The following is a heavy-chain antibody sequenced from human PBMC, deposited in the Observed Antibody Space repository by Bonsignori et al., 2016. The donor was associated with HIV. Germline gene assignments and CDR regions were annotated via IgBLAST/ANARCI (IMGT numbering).Heavy chain of an antibody. CDR2: AHYIGSM. D-gene: IGHD5-18*01. CDR1: GASMSIPY. CDR3: VGYSGNKVGA. J-gene: IGHJ4*02. Sequence: GSLRLSCAISGASMSIPYWGWIRQPPGQGLQFVGYAHYIGSMHNNPSLKSRLNISVDTSRKQVSLTLSSVTPADTAIYYCVGYSGNKVGAWGQGVLVTVSS. V-gene: IGHV4-59*11.